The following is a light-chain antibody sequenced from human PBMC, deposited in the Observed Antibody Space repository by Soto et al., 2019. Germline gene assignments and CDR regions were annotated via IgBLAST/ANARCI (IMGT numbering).Light chain of an antibody. Sequence: ILLTQSPATLSLSPGERATLSCRASQSVSSYLAWYQQRPGQAPSLLIYDASNRATGIPARFSGSGSGTDFTLTISSLEPEDFAVYYCQQRSNWPITFGQGTRLEIK. CDR3: QQRSNWPIT. V-gene: IGKV3-11*01. CDR2: DAS. J-gene: IGKJ5*01. CDR1: QSVSSY.